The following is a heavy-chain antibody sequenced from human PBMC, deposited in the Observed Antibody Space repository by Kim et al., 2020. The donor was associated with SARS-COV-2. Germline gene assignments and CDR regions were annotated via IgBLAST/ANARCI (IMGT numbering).Heavy chain of an antibody. J-gene: IGHJ4*01. V-gene: IGHV3-23*01. CDR1: GFTFSDYA. Sequence: GGSLRLSCGASGFTFSDYAMSWVRQTPGKGLEWVSAISGNDGTTYYADSVKARFIISRDNSKNILYLHMNSLTAEDMAVYYCSRRAPVDGSDWHYYFEY. CDR3: SRRAPVDGSDWHYYFEY. D-gene: IGHD2-21*01. CDR2: ISGNDGTT.